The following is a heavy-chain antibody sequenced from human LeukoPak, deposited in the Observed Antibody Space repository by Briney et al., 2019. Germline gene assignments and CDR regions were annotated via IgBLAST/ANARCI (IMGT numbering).Heavy chain of an antibody. J-gene: IGHJ4*02. CDR1: GFTFSRYG. V-gene: IGHV3-30*18. Sequence: PGGSLRLSCAASGFTFSRYGMHWVRQAPGKGLEWVAVISFDGSNKNYGDSVKGRFTISRDNSKNTLYLQMNSLRAEDTAVYYCAKDTSSSWYGYFDCWGQGTLVTVSS. CDR3: AKDTSSSWYGYFDC. D-gene: IGHD2-2*01. CDR2: ISFDGSNK.